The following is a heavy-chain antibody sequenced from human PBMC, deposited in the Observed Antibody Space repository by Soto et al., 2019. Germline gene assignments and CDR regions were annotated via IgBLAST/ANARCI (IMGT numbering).Heavy chain of an antibody. CDR3: TRHPLIVVVLYGMDV. CDR1: GFTFGDYA. Sequence: PGGSLRLSCTASGFTFGDYAMSWVRQAPGKGLEWVGFIRSKAYGGTTEYAASVKGRFTISRDDSKSIAYLQMNSLKTEDTAVYYCTRHPLIVVVLYGMDVWGQGTTVTVSS. J-gene: IGHJ6*02. D-gene: IGHD3-22*01. V-gene: IGHV3-49*04. CDR2: IRSKAYGGTT.